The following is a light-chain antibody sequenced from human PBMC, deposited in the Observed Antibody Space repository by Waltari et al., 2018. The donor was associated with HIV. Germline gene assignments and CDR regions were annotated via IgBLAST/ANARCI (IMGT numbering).Light chain of an antibody. CDR3: CSHAGNFIFV. Sequence: QSALTQPASVSGSPGQSLTISCTGTSSDIGTYNLVSWYQQRPGKAPKLLIYEVTRRPSVLSDRFSGSKSGNTASLTISGLQAEDEADYYCCSHAGNFIFVFGTGTKVTVL. J-gene: IGLJ1*01. CDR2: EVT. V-gene: IGLV2-23*02. CDR1: SSDIGTYNL.